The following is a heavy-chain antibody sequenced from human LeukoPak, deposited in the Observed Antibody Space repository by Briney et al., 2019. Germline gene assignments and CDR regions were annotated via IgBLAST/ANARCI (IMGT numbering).Heavy chain of an antibody. J-gene: IGHJ4*02. Sequence: SVKVSCKASGGTFSSYAISWVRQAPGQGLEWMRGIIPIFGTANYAQKFQGRVTITADESTSTAYMELSSLRSEDTAVYDCARWQQQLTHFDFWGQGTMVTVSS. CDR1: GGTFSSYA. V-gene: IGHV1-69*13. CDR2: IIPIFGTA. CDR3: ARWQQQLTHFDF. D-gene: IGHD6-13*01.